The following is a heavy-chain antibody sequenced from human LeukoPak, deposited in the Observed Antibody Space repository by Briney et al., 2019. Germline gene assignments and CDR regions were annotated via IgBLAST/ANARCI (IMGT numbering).Heavy chain of an antibody. CDR2: IYHSGDT. D-gene: IGHD3-10*02. J-gene: IGHJ4*02. CDR1: NASITSDGSS. V-gene: IGHV4-31*03. CDR3: AGDSTIFRGGYDF. Sequence: SQTLSLTCTVSNASITSDGSSWTWIRQHPGKGLEYIGHIYHSGDTYSNPSLQSRVIMSVDSSKNQFSLRLTSVTAADTAVHYCAGDSTIFRGGYDFWGQGAPVTVSA.